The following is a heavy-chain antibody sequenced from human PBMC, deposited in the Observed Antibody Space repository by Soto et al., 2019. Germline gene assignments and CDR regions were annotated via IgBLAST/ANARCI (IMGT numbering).Heavy chain of an antibody. Sequence: GESLKISCKGSGYSFTSYWIGWVRQMPGKGLEWMGIIYPGDSDTRYSPSFQGQVTISADKSISTAYLQWSSLKASDTAMYYCARTLRDYDFWSGPVLYYFDYWGQGTLVTVSS. V-gene: IGHV5-51*01. D-gene: IGHD3-3*01. J-gene: IGHJ4*02. CDR2: IYPGDSDT. CDR1: GYSFTSYW. CDR3: ARTLRDYDFWSGPVLYYFDY.